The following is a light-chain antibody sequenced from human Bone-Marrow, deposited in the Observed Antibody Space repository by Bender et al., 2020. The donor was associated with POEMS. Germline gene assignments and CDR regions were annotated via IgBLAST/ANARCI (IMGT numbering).Light chain of an antibody. J-gene: IGLJ1*01. CDR2: EGS. CDR1: SSDVGSYSV. V-gene: IGLV2-23*03. Sequence: QSALTQPASVSGSPGQSITISCTGTSSDVGSYSVVSWFQQHPDKAPRVIIYEGSKRPSGVSNRLSGSKSGNTASLTISGRQAEDEAEYYCCSYAGGYTFVFGTGTKVTVL. CDR3: CSYAGGYTFV.